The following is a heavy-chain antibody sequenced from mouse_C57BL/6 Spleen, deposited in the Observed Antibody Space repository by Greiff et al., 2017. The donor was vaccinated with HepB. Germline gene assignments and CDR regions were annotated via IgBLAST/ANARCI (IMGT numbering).Heavy chain of an antibody. J-gene: IGHJ3*01. CDR2: ISSGSSTI. CDR1: GFTFSDYG. Sequence: DVKLVESGGGLVKPGGSLKLSCAASGFTFSDYGMHWVRQAPEKGLEWVAYISSGSSTIYYADTVKGRFTISRDNAKNTLFRQMTSLRSEDTAMYYCARGEDHGGFAYWGQGTLVTVSA. V-gene: IGHV5-17*01. CDR3: ARGEDHGGFAY.